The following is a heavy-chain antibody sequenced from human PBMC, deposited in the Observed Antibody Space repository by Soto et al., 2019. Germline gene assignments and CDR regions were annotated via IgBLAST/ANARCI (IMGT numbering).Heavy chain of an antibody. CDR1: GGSISSYY. Sequence: SETLSLTCTVSGGSISSYYWSWIRPPPGKGLEWIGYIYYSGSTNYNPSIKSRVTISVDTTKNQFSVNLTSVTAADTAVYYCARAWGGKSTWFDLWGQGTLVTVSS. J-gene: IGHJ5*02. V-gene: IGHV4-59*01. CDR2: IYYSGST. D-gene: IGHD3-16*01. CDR3: ARAWGGKSTWFDL.